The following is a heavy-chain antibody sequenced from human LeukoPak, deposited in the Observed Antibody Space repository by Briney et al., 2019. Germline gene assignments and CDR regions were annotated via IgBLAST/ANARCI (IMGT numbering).Heavy chain of an antibody. CDR1: GGSINYYY. J-gene: IGHJ6*03. CDR3: ARTTEGGYTYNYFYYYYMDV. Sequence: SETLSLTCAVSGGSINYYYWSWIRQPPGKGLEWIGYIYYSGSTNCNPSLKSRVTISVDTSKNQFSLKLSSVTAADSAVYYCARTTEGGYTYNYFYYYYMDVWGKGTPVTVSS. V-gene: IGHV4-59*01. D-gene: IGHD5-18*01. CDR2: IYYSGST.